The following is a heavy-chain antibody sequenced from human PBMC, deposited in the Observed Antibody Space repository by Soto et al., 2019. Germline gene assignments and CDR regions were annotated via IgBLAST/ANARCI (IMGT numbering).Heavy chain of an antibody. CDR1: GFTFRSYG. Sequence: QMQLVESGGGVVQPGRSLRLSCAASGFTFRSYGIHWVRQAPGKGLEWVALIWFDGSKKYYVDSVKGRFTISRDNSKNTLFLQMNSLRVEDTAVYYCARDDVHCSGGRCYGVPMDVWGKGTTVTVSS. J-gene: IGHJ6*03. V-gene: IGHV3-33*01. CDR3: ARDDVHCSGGRCYGVPMDV. CDR2: IWFDGSKK. D-gene: IGHD2-15*01.